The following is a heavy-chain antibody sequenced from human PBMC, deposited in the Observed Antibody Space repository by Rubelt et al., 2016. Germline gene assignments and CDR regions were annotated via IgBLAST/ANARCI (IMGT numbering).Heavy chain of an antibody. CDR3: AKGHIVGSNGGFFDY. V-gene: IGHV3-7*01. CDR2: IKQDGREK. Sequence: GGGLVQPGGSLRLSCVASGFTFSSSWMSWVRQAPGKGLEWVASIKQDGREKYYMDSVKGRFTISRDNSENTLFLQMNSLRSEDTAVYYCAKGHIVGSNGGFFDYWAQGSLVTVSS. CDR1: GFTFSSSW. D-gene: IGHD1-26*01. J-gene: IGHJ4*02.